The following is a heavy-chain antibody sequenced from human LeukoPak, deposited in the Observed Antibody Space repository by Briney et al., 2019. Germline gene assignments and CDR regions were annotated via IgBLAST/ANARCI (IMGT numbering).Heavy chain of an antibody. J-gene: IGHJ4*02. Sequence: GGSLRLSCTASGFTFGDYAMSWFRQAPGKGLEWVGFIRSKAYGGTTEYAASVEGRFTISRDDSKSIAYLQMNSLKTEDTAVYYCTRDGNFYDFWSGYEPIDYWGQGTLVTVSS. CDR3: TRDGNFYDFWSGYEPIDY. V-gene: IGHV3-49*03. D-gene: IGHD3-3*01. CDR2: IRSKAYGGTT. CDR1: GFTFGDYA.